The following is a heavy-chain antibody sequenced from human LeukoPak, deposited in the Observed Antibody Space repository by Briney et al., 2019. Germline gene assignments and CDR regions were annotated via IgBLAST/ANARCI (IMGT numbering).Heavy chain of an antibody. Sequence: GGSLRLSCAASGFTFSSYSMNWVRQAPGKGLEWVSSISSSSSYIYYADSVKGRFTISRDNAKNSPYLQMNSLRAEDTAVYYCARYRYCSGGSCYSDYYYYYGMDVWGQGTTVTVSS. V-gene: IGHV3-21*01. J-gene: IGHJ6*02. CDR1: GFTFSSYS. CDR2: ISSSSSYI. CDR3: ARYRYCSGGSCYSDYYYYYGMDV. D-gene: IGHD2-15*01.